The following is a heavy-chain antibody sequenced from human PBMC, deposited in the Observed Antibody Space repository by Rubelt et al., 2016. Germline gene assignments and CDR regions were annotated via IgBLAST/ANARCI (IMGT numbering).Heavy chain of an antibody. Sequence: QVQLVQSGAEVKKPGASVKVSCKASGYTFTSYAMHWVRQAPGQRLEWMGWINAGNGNTKYSQKFQGRVTITRETSASTAYMELSSVRSEDTAVYYCARGDIVVVVAASNPLDYWGQGTLVTVSS. CDR1: GYTFTSYA. CDR2: INAGNGNT. J-gene: IGHJ4*02. CDR3: ARGDIVVVVAASNPLDY. V-gene: IGHV1-3*01. D-gene: IGHD2-15*01.